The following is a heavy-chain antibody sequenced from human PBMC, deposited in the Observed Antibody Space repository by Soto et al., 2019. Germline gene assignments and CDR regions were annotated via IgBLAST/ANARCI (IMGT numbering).Heavy chain of an antibody. Sequence: GGSLRLSCAGSGFTFNSYSMNWGRQAPGKGLEWVSSISSSSSYIYYADSVKGRFTISRDNAKNSLYLQMNSLRAEDTAVYYCARGNTRRSTMIVVVTPFDYWGQGTLVTVSS. CDR3: ARGNTRRSTMIVVVTPFDY. CDR2: ISSSSSYI. V-gene: IGHV3-21*03. CDR1: GFTFNSYS. J-gene: IGHJ4*02. D-gene: IGHD3-22*01.